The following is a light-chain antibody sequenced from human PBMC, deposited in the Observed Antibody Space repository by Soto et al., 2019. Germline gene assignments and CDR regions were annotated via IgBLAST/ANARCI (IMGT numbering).Light chain of an antibody. V-gene: IGLV1-51*01. CDR2: DNV. CDR1: SSNIGAGYD. J-gene: IGLJ1*01. CDR3: GSWDTSLSLCYV. Sequence: QPVLTQPPSVSGAPGQRVTISCTGSSSNIGAGYDVHWYQHLPGTAPKILIYDNVKRPSGIPDRFSGFKSGASATLGITGLQTGDEADYYCGSWDTSLSLCYVFGTGTKLTVL.